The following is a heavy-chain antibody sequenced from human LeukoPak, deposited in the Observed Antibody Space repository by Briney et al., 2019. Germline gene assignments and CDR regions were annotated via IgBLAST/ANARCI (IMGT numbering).Heavy chain of an antibody. Sequence: SETLSLTCAVYGGSFSGYYWSWIRQPPGKGLEWIGEINHSGSTNYNPSLKSRVTISVDTSKNQFSLKLSSVTAADTAVYYCAREYSSSWYETLWGYYLDYWGQGTLVTVSS. CDR3: AREYSSSWYETLWGYYLDY. V-gene: IGHV4-34*01. D-gene: IGHD6-13*01. J-gene: IGHJ4*02. CDR1: GGSFSGYY. CDR2: INHSGST.